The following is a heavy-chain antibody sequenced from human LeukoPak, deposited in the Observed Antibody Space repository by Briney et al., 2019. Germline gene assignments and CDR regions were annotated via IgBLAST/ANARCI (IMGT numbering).Heavy chain of an antibody. J-gene: IGHJ6*03. CDR1: GFTVSSNY. Sequence: PGGSLRLSCAASGFTVSSNYMSWVRQAPGKGLEWVSVIYSGGSTYYADSVKGRFTISRDNSKNTLYLQMNSLRAEDTAVYYCARDRYYYGSGSYFYYMDVWGKGTTVTISS. CDR2: IYSGGST. CDR3: ARDRYYYGSGSYFYYMDV. D-gene: IGHD3-10*01. V-gene: IGHV3-66*01.